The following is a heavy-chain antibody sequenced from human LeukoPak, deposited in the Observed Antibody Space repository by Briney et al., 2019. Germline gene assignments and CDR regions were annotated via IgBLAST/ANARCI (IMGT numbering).Heavy chain of an antibody. CDR2: VSYSGST. V-gene: IGHV4-59*01. Sequence: SETLSLTCTVSGGSFSDYLWNWIRQPPGERLEWIGYVSYSGSTNYNPSLKSRVSVSVDKSKNHFSLKLSSLTAADTAVYYCARERPGWSGTYPRGYFDNWGQGTLVTVSS. J-gene: IGHJ4*02. CDR1: GGSFSDYL. CDR3: ARERPGWSGTYPRGYFDN. D-gene: IGHD1-26*01.